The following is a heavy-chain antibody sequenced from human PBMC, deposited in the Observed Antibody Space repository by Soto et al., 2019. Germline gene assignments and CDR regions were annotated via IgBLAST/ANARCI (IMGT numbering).Heavy chain of an antibody. CDR3: ARDLQAGTDNVNWFAP. J-gene: IGHJ5*02. Sequence: QVQLVESGGGVVQPGRSLRLSCAASGFRISNSAIHWVGQAPGKGLEWVAVIAYDGSNRWYADSAKGRFTISRDNSKNTVYLQMSSLRGEDTAVYYCARDLQAGTDNVNWFAPWGQGTLVTVFS. V-gene: IGHV3-30*04. CDR2: IAYDGSNR. D-gene: IGHD1-1*01. CDR1: GFRISNSA.